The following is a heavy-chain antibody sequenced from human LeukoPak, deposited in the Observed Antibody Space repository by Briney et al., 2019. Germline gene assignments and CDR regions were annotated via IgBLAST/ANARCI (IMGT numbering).Heavy chain of an antibody. Sequence: GGSLRLSCAASGFIFSSYGMHWVRQAPGKGLEWVAFIRYDGSSKYYADSVKGRFTISRDNSKDTLYLQMNALGAEDTAVYFCAKDQRGRGWLRAVGVDYWGQGTLVTVSS. J-gene: IGHJ4*02. CDR3: AKDQRGRGWLRAVGVDY. V-gene: IGHV3-30*02. CDR2: IRYDGSSK. D-gene: IGHD5-12*01. CDR1: GFIFSSYG.